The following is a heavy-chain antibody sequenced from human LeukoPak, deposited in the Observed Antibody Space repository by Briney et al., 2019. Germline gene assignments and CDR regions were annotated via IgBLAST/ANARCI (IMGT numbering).Heavy chain of an antibody. Sequence: PSETLSLTCTVSGDSISSGYYWGWIRQPPGKGLEWIGTIYHSGSTYYNPSLKSRVTISVDTSKNQFSLKLSSVTAADTAVYYCARHPDYGDSPHFDYWGQGTLVTVSS. D-gene: IGHD4-17*01. V-gene: IGHV4-38-2*02. J-gene: IGHJ4*02. CDR3: ARHPDYGDSPHFDY. CDR2: IYHSGST. CDR1: GDSISSGYY.